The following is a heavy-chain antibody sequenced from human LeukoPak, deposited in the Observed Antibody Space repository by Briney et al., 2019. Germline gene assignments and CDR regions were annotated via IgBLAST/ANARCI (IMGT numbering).Heavy chain of an antibody. D-gene: IGHD1-26*01. CDR1: GFTFSSYG. V-gene: IGHV3-30*02. Sequence: GGSLRLSCAASGFTFSSYGMHWVRQAPGKGLEWVAFIRYDGSNKYYVDSAKGRFTISRDNSKNTLYLEMSSLRAEDTAVYYCARLIVGATIDDYWGQGTLVTVSS. CDR2: IRYDGSNK. J-gene: IGHJ4*02. CDR3: ARLIVGATIDDY.